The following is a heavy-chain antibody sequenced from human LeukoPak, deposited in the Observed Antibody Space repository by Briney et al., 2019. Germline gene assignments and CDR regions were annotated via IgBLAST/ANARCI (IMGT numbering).Heavy chain of an antibody. Sequence: GASVKVSCKASGYTFTSYAMHWVRQAPGQRLEWMGWINAGNGNTKYSQKLQGRVTITRDTSASTAYMELSSLRSEDTAVYYCARNGGNGMEYYYYGMDVWGQGTTVTVSS. V-gene: IGHV1-3*01. CDR1: GYTFTSYA. CDR2: INAGNGNT. D-gene: IGHD3-16*01. CDR3: ARNGGNGMEYYYYGMDV. J-gene: IGHJ6*02.